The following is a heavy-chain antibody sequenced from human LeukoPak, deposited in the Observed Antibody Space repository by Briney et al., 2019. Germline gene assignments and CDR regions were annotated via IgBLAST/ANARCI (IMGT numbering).Heavy chain of an antibody. CDR2: IYHSGST. CDR3: ARSPYCSGGSCYSMYNWFDP. V-gene: IGHV4-38-2*02. J-gene: IGHJ5*02. Sequence: SETLSLTCTVSGYSISSGYYWGWIRQPPGKGLEWIGSIYHSGSTYYNPSLKSRVTISVDTSKNQFSLKLSSVTAADTAVYYCARSPYCSGGSCYSMYNWFDPWGQGTLVTVSS. D-gene: IGHD2-15*01. CDR1: GYSISSGYY.